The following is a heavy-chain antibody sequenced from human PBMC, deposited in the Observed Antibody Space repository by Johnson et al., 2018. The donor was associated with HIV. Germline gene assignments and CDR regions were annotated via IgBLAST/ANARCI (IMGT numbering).Heavy chain of an antibody. D-gene: IGHD6-6*01. V-gene: IGHV3-7*05. CDR1: GFTFSSYL. Sequence: VQLVESGGGLVQPGGSLRLSCAASGFTFSSYLMSWVRQAPGKGLEWVANIKQDGSEKYYVDSVKCRFTISRDNAKNSLYLQMNSLRAEDTAVYYCARDRGAARDAFDIWGQGTMVTVSS. J-gene: IGHJ3*02. CDR2: IKQDGSEK. CDR3: ARDRGAARDAFDI.